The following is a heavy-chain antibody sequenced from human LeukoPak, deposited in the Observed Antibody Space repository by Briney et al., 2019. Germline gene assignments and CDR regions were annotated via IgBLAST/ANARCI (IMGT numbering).Heavy chain of an antibody. CDR1: EFTFSSYG. CDR3: AKEGTPHVSTWYDL. D-gene: IGHD3-10*01. V-gene: IGHV3-30*18. CDR2: ISYEGGTQ. J-gene: IGHJ5*02. Sequence: GGSLRLSCAASEFTFSSYGMHWVRQAPGKGLEWVAVISYEGGTQHYADSVKGRFIISRDNPRNTLYLQMNILRTEDTAVYYCAKEGTPHVSTWYDLWGQGTQVIVSS.